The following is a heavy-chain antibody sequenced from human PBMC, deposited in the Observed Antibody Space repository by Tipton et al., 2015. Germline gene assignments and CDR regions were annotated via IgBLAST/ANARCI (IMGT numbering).Heavy chain of an antibody. CDR2: LYFSGNT. CDR3: ARSRYTVTPDS. V-gene: IGHV4-39*07. J-gene: IGHJ4*02. D-gene: IGHD4-17*01. Sequence: TLSLTCTVSGGSISSSSYYWAWIRQPPGKGLEWIGSLYFSGNTFHNPSLRSRVIISVDTSKNQFSLTVTSVTAADTAVYYCARSRYTVTPDSWGQGTLVTVSS. CDR1: GGSISSSSYY.